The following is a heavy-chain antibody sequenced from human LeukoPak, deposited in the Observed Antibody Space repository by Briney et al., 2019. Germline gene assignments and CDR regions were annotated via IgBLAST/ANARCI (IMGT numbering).Heavy chain of an antibody. J-gene: IGHJ4*02. CDR1: GFNFSSYA. D-gene: IGHD2-15*01. CDR2: ISGSGGST. CDR3: AKDPGGYCSGGSCYV. Sequence: GGSLRLSCAASGFNFSSYAMSWVRQAPGKGLEWVSAISGSGGSTYYADSVKGRFTISRDNSKNTLYLQMNSLRAEDTAVYYCAKDPGGYCSGGSCYVWGQGTLVTVSS. V-gene: IGHV3-23*01.